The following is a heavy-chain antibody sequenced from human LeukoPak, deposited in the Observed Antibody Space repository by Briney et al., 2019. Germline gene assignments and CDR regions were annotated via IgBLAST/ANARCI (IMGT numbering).Heavy chain of an antibody. CDR3: ARQYYYYSHLDV. CDR1: GGSVGSGGYY. Sequence: PSETLSLTCTVSGGSVGSGGYYWSWIRQPPGKGLEWIGYIYYSGSTNYNPSLKSRVTISVDTSKNQFSLKLSSVTAADTAVYYCARQYYYYSHLDVWGQGTTVTVSS. J-gene: IGHJ6*02. V-gene: IGHV4-61*08. CDR2: IYYSGST.